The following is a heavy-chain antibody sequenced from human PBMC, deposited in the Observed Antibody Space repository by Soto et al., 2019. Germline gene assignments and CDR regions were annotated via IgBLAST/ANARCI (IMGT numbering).Heavy chain of an antibody. V-gene: IGHV1-69*13. CDR1: GGSFGNSA. D-gene: IGHD3-3*01. Sequence: SVKVSCKASGGSFGNSAINWVRQTPGQGLEWLGGFIPVYRTLNYAQKFQGRVTITADESTGTAYMTLSSLASDDTAVYYCATGVIWIGYFSVDYWGQATRLTVXS. CDR2: FIPVYRTL. J-gene: IGHJ4*02. CDR3: ATGVIWIGYFSVDY.